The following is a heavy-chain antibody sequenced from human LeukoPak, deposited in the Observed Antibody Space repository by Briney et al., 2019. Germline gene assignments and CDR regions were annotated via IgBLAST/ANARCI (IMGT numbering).Heavy chain of an antibody. CDR2: INHSGST. CDR3: ARQRLGYCSSTSCPSRYYYYGMDV. V-gene: IGHV4-34*01. D-gene: IGHD2-2*01. Sequence: SETLSLTCAVYGGSFSGYYWSWIRQPPGKGLEWIGEINHSGSTNYNPSLESRVTTSVDTSKNQFSLKLSSVTAADTAVYYCARQRLGYCSSTSCPSRYYYYGMDVWGQGTTVTVSS. J-gene: IGHJ6*02. CDR1: GGSFSGYY.